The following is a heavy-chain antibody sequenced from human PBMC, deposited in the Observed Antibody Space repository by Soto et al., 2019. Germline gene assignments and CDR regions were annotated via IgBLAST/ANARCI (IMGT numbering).Heavy chain of an antibody. CDR1: GGSISSYY. D-gene: IGHD3-3*01. V-gene: IGHV4-59*01. J-gene: IGHJ6*02. CDR2: IYYSGST. Sequence: QVQLQESGPGLVKPSETLSLTCTVSGGSISSYYWSWIRQPPGKGLEWIGYIYYSGSTNYNPSLKSRVTISVDTSKTQFSLKLSSVTAADTAVYYCARDALRFPRGYGMDVWGQGTTVTVSS. CDR3: ARDALRFPRGYGMDV.